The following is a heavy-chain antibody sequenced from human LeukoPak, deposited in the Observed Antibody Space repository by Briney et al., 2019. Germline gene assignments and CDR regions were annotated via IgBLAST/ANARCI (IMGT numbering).Heavy chain of an antibody. J-gene: IGHJ4*02. Sequence: GRSLRLSCAASGFTFSSYAMHWVRQAPGKGLEWMASISSDGNHKYYVGSVEGRFTISRDNSRNTLYLQMNSLRTEDTAVYYCAKAGAYDSSGYYYYLDYWGQGTLVTVPS. CDR2: ISSDGNHK. CDR1: GFTFSSYA. V-gene: IGHV3-30*04. D-gene: IGHD3-22*01. CDR3: AKAGAYDSSGYYYYLDY.